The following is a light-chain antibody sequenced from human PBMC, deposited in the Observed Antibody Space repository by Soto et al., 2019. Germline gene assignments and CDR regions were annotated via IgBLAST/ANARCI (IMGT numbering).Light chain of an antibody. V-gene: IGKV3-15*01. Sequence: EIVMTQSPATLSVSPGERATLSCRASQSVSGNLAWYQQKPGQAPRLLIYGASTGATGIPARFSGSGSGTEFPLTISSLQSEDFAVYYCQRYNNWPRTFGQGTKVEIK. J-gene: IGKJ1*01. CDR3: QRYNNWPRT. CDR1: QSVSGN. CDR2: GAS.